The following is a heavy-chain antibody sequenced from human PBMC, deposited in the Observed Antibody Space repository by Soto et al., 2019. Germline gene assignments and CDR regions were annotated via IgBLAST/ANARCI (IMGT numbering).Heavy chain of an antibody. Sequence: ASVKVSCKASGYTFTGYYMHWVRQAPGQGLEWMGWINPNSGGTNYAQKFQGWVTMTRDTSISTAYMELSRLRSDDTAVYYCARDRSEWLSPPSSWFDPWGQGTLVTVSS. V-gene: IGHV1-2*04. CDR3: ARDRSEWLSPPSSWFDP. J-gene: IGHJ5*02. D-gene: IGHD3-3*01. CDR1: GYTFTGYY. CDR2: INPNSGGT.